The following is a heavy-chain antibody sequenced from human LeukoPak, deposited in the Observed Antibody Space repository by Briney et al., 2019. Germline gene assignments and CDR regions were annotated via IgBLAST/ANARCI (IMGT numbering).Heavy chain of an antibody. D-gene: IGHD6-19*01. Sequence: QTGGSLRLSCAASGFTFSNAWMSWVRQAPGKGLEWVAVISYDGSNKYYADSVKGRFTISRDNSKNTLYLQMNSLRAEDTAVYYCARAIAVAGTGNYWGQGTLVTVSS. J-gene: IGHJ4*02. CDR2: ISYDGSNK. CDR3: ARAIAVAGTGNY. CDR1: GFTFSNAW. V-gene: IGHV3-30-3*01.